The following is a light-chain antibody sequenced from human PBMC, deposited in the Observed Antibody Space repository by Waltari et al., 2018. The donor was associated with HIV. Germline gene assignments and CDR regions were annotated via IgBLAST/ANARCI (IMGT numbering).Light chain of an antibody. V-gene: IGLV7-46*01. Sequence: QAVVTQEPSLTVSPGGTVTLTCGSSTGPVTSGHHPYWFQQRPGQAPRTLIYDATNKFSCPPARFSGSLLGGKAALTLSGAQPDDEADYYCLLSYSGARPWVFGGGTKLTVL. J-gene: IGLJ3*02. CDR1: TGPVTSGHH. CDR2: DAT. CDR3: LLSYSGARPWV.